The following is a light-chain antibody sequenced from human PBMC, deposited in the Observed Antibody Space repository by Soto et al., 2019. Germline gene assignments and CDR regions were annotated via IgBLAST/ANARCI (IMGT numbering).Light chain of an antibody. CDR2: DVS. CDR3: CSYSGSYTWV. V-gene: IGLV2-11*01. J-gene: IGLJ3*02. Sequence: QSALTQPRSVSGSPGQSVTISCTGTSSDVGGYNYVSWYQQYPGKAPKFMIYDVSKRPSGVPDRFSGSKSGNTASLTISGLQAEDEADYYCCSYSGSYTWVFGGGTQLTL. CDR1: SSDVGGYNY.